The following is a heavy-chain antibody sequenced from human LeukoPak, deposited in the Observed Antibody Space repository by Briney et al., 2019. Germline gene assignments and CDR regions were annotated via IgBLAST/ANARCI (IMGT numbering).Heavy chain of an antibody. CDR2: IYYSGST. CDR1: GGSISSYY. CDR3: ARGGVTVTV. D-gene: IGHD4-17*01. V-gene: IGHV4-59*01. J-gene: IGHJ4*02. Sequence: PSETLSLTCTVSGGSISSYYWSWIRQPPGKGLEWIGYIYYSGSTNYNPSLKSRVTISVDTSKNQFSLKLSSVTAADTAVYYCARGGVTVTVWGQGTLVTVSS.